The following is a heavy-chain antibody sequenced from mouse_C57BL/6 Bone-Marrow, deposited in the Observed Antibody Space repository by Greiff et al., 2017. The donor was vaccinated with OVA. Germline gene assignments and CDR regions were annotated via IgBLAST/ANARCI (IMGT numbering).Heavy chain of an antibody. CDR3: AREGNYDNPYWYFDV. D-gene: IGHD2-1*01. J-gene: IGHJ1*03. Sequence: VQLQQPGAELVKPGASVKLSCKASGYTFTSYWMHWVKQRPGQGLEWIGNINPSNGGTNYNEKFKSKATLTVDKSSSTAYMQLSSLTSEDSAVYYCAREGNYDNPYWYFDVWGTGTTVTVSS. CDR1: GYTFTSYW. V-gene: IGHV1-53*01. CDR2: INPSNGGT.